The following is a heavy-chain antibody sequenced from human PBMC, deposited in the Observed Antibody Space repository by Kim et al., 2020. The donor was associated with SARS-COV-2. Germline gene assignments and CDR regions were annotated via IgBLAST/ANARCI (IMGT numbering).Heavy chain of an antibody. V-gene: IGHV7-4-1*02. Sequence: ASVKVSCKASGYTFTSYAMNWVRQAPGQGLEWMGWINTNTGNPTYAQGFTGRFVFSLDTSVSTAYLQISSLKAEDTAVYYCASTIRYFAVNWFDPWGQGTLVTVSS. CDR2: INTNTGNP. CDR1: GYTFTSYA. CDR3: ASTIRYFAVNWFDP. D-gene: IGHD3-9*01. J-gene: IGHJ5*02.